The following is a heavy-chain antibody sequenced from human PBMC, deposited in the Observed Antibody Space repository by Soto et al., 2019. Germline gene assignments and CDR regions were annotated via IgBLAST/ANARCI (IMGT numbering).Heavy chain of an antibody. V-gene: IGHV3-23*01. Sequence: EVQLLESGGGLVQPGGSLRLSCAASGFTFSADAMSWVRQAPGKGLEWVSTIHGGGGATHYADSVKGRFTISRDDSKNTLYVQMNSLRAEDTAVYYCAKFKGHPLEYWYFDFWGRGTLVKVSS. D-gene: IGHD1-1*01. J-gene: IGHJ2*01. CDR1: GFTFSADA. CDR3: AKFKGHPLEYWYFDF. CDR2: IHGGGGAT.